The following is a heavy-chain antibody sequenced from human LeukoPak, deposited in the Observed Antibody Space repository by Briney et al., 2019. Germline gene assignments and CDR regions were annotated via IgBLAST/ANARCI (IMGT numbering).Heavy chain of an antibody. J-gene: IGHJ3*02. V-gene: IGHV4-38-2*01. D-gene: IGHD4-17*01. CDR1: GYSISSDYY. CDR3: ARNKSTVTTSRHDAFDI. Sequence: SETLSLTCAVSGYSISSDYYWGWIRQPSGKGLEWIGSIYQSVSTYYNPSLKSRVTMSVDTSKNQFSLKLSSVTAADTAAYYCARNKSTVTTSRHDAFDIWGQGTMITVSS. CDR2: IYQSVST.